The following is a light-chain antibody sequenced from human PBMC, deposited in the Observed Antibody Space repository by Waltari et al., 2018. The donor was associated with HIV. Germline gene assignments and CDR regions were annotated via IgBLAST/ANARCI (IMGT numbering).Light chain of an antibody. CDR2: DVS. CDR1: STFVGGYNS. Sequence: QSALTQPPSVSRPPGQSLTISLTPTSTFVGGYNSASWYQQHPGKAPKLIIFDVSYRPSGVSNRFSGSKSGNTASLTISGLQAEDEADYYCSSYTSASTNVVFGGGTKLTVL. CDR3: SSYTSASTNVV. V-gene: IGLV2-14*03. J-gene: IGLJ2*01.